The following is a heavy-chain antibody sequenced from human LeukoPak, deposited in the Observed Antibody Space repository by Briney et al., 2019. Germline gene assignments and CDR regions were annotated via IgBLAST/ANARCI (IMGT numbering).Heavy chain of an antibody. Sequence: GGSLRLSCAASGFTFSDYYMSWIRQAPGKGLEWVSYISSSGSTIYYADSVKGRFTISRDNAKNSLYLQMNSLRAEDTAVYYCAKVAVEYYYGSGSFDYWGQGTLVTVSS. CDR2: ISSSGSTI. J-gene: IGHJ4*02. V-gene: IGHV3-11*04. CDR3: AKVAVEYYYGSGSFDY. D-gene: IGHD3-10*01. CDR1: GFTFSDYY.